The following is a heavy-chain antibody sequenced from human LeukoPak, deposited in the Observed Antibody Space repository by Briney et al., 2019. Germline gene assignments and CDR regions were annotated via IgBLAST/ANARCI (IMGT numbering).Heavy chain of an antibody. Sequence: SETLSLTCTLAGGSISSYYWSWIRRPPGKALEWIGYIYYTGSTSYNPSLTSRVTISVDTSKNQFSLKLSSVTAADTAIYYCAREKRYGYGFGIFDYWGQGSLVTVSS. J-gene: IGHJ4*02. CDR3: AREKRYGYGFGIFDY. CDR2: IYYTGST. V-gene: IGHV4-59*01. D-gene: IGHD5-18*01. CDR1: GGSISSYY.